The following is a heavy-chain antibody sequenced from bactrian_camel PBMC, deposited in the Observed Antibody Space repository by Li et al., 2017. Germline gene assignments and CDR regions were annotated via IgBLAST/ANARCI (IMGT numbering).Heavy chain of an antibody. V-gene: IGHV3S54*01. Sequence: VQLVESGGGSVQAGGSLRLSCAASGYYRTNRCMAWFRQAPAKQREGVAVVHTANPSPHYADSVKGRFTVSQDIAKKTIYLQMNSVKPEDTAMYYCAAEGGIQNLSRFSACLFGFWGQGTQVTVS. CDR2: VHTANPSP. CDR1: GYYRTNRC. CDR3: AAEGGIQNLSRFSACLFGF. J-gene: IGHJ6*01.